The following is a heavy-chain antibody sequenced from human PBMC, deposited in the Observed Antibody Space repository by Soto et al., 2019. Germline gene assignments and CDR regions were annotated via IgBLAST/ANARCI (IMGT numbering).Heavy chain of an antibody. CDR1: GGSISSGGYS. CDR2: IYHSGST. D-gene: IGHD2-15*01. CDR3: ARGSSRVDVDY. V-gene: IGHV4-30-2*01. Sequence: ASETLSLTCAVSGGSISSGGYSWSWIRQPPGKGLEWIGYIYHSGSTYYNPSLKSRVTISVDRSKNQFSLKLSSVTAADTAVYYCARGSSRVDVDYWGQGTLVTVSS. J-gene: IGHJ4*02.